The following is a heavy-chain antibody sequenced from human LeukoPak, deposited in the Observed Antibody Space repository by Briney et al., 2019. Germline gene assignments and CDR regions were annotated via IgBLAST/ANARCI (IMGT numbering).Heavy chain of an antibody. V-gene: IGHV3-20*04. Sequence: GGSLRLPCAASGFTFDDYGMSWVRQAPGKGLEWVSGINWNGGSTGYADSVKGRFTISRDNAKNSLYLQMNSLRAEDTALYYCARRGGYDILTGYFIIDYWGQGTLVTVSS. CDR1: GFTFDDYG. D-gene: IGHD3-9*01. J-gene: IGHJ4*02. CDR3: ARRGGYDILTGYFIIDY. CDR2: INWNGGST.